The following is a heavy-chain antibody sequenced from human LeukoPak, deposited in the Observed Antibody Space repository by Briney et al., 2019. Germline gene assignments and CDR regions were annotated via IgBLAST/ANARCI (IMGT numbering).Heavy chain of an antibody. Sequence: ASVKVSCKTSGYRFTGYYLHWVRQAPGQGLEWVGWLDPSTGDTNYAQKFQGRVTVTRDTSISTAYMDLSGLRSDDTAVYYCASGSDISNFHYWGQGTLVVVSS. J-gene: IGHJ4*02. CDR2: LDPSTGDT. CDR3: ASGSDISNFHY. D-gene: IGHD3-9*01. CDR1: GYRFTGYY. V-gene: IGHV1-2*02.